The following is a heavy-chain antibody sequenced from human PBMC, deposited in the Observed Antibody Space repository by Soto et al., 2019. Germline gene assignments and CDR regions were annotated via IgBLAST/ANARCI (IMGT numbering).Heavy chain of an antibody. CDR1: GGSISSGDYY. CDR3: AREVTIFGVSAANWFDP. CDR2: IYYSGST. V-gene: IGHV4-30-4*01. Sequence: ASETLSLTCTVSGGSISSGDYYWSWIRQPPGKGLEWIGYIYYSGSTYYNPSLKSRVTISVDTSKNQFSLKLSSVTAADTAVYYCAREVTIFGVSAANWFDPWGQGTLVTVSS. D-gene: IGHD3-3*01. J-gene: IGHJ5*02.